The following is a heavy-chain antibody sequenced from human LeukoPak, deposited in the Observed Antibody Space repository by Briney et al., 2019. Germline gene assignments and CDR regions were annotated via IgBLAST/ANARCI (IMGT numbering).Heavy chain of an antibody. CDR3: ARVCSYYDSSGYYYWFDP. V-gene: IGHV1-2*02. D-gene: IGHD3-22*01. CDR1: GYAFSAYY. J-gene: IGHJ5*02. CDR2: LNPQTGDT. Sequence: ASVKVSCKASGYAFSAYYMHWVRQAPGQGLEWMGWLNPQTGDTHFAQKFQGRVTMTRDTSISTAYMELSRLRSDDTAVYYCARVCSYYDSSGYYYWFDPWGQGTLVTVSS.